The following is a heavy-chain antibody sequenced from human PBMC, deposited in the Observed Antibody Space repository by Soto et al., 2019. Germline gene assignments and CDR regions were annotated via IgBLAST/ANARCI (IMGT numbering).Heavy chain of an antibody. CDR1: GYSFTSYW. V-gene: IGHV5-10-1*01. D-gene: IGHD6-19*01. Sequence: PGESLKISCKGSGYSFTSYWISWVRQMPGKGLEWMGRIDPSDSYTNYSPSFQGHVTISADKSISTAYLQWSSLKASDTAMYYCARHRSPGIAVAVTDYRGQGTLVIVSS. CDR2: IDPSDSYT. J-gene: IGHJ4*02. CDR3: ARHRSPGIAVAVTDY.